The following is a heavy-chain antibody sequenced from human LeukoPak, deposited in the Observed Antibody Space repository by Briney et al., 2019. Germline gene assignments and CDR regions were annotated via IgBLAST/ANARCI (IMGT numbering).Heavy chain of an antibody. V-gene: IGHV1-2*02. CDR1: GYTFTGYY. D-gene: IGHD2-21*02. Sequence: ASVKVPCKASGYTFTGYYMHWVRQAPGQGLEWMGWINPNSGGTNYAQKFQGRVTMTRDTSISTAYMELSRLRSDDTAVYYCARGPRFGVVTAYAFDIWGQGTMVTVSS. CDR3: ARGPRFGVVTAYAFDI. CDR2: INPNSGGT. J-gene: IGHJ3*02.